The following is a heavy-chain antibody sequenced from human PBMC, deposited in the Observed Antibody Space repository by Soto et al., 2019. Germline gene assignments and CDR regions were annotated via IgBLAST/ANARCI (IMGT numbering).Heavy chain of an antibody. CDR3: AKDTAAGSY. D-gene: IGHD6-13*01. Sequence: QVQLVESGGGVVQPGRSLRLSCAASGFTFSSYGMHWVRQAPGKGLEWVAVISYDGSNKYYADSVKGRFTISRDNSKNTLYLQMNSLRAEDTAVYYCAKDTAAGSYWGQGTLVTVSS. V-gene: IGHV3-30*18. CDR2: ISYDGSNK. CDR1: GFTFSSYG. J-gene: IGHJ4*02.